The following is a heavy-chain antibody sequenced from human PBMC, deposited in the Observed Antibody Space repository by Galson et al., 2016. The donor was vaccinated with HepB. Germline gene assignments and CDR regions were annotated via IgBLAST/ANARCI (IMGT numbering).Heavy chain of an antibody. D-gene: IGHD3-16*01. CDR2: IYYIGTT. CDR1: GDSISSRAYH. CDR3: ARQTYYDYVWGSYNSFDF. Sequence: LSLTCSVSGDSISSRAYHWGWIRQPPGKGLEWIGSIYYIGTTYYNPSLKSRVSISVDTSKSQFSLTLNSMTAADTAVYYCARQTYYDYVWGSYNSFDFWGQGAVVTVSS. V-gene: IGHV4-39*01. J-gene: IGHJ4*02.